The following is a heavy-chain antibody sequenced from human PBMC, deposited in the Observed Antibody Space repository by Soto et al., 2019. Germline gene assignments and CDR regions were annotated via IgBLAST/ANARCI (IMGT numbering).Heavy chain of an antibody. D-gene: IGHD6-19*01. J-gene: IGHJ6*02. CDR2: IIPIFGKV. CDR3: AKGAVAGTPTSYYYYGMDV. Sequence: QVQLLQSGAEVKKPGSSVRVSCEASGGTFRTYAISWVRQAPGQGLEWMGEIIPIFGKVNYAQKFQGRVTITADESTTTVYMDLRSLTSEDTAVHYCAKGAVAGTPTSYYYYGMDVWGQGTTVTVS. V-gene: IGHV1-69*12. CDR1: GGTFRTYA.